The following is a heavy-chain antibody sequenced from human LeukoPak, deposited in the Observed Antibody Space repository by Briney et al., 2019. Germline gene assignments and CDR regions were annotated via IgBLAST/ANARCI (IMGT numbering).Heavy chain of an antibody. D-gene: IGHD3-16*02. CDR3: ARVLQDDYVWGTYRPFDY. Sequence: ASVKVSCKASGYTFTGYYMHWVRQAPGQGLEWMGWINPNSGGINYAQKFQGRVTMTRVTSISTAYMELSSLTSDDTAVYYCARVLQDDYVWGTYRPFDYWGQGTLVTVSS. CDR1: GYTFTGYY. V-gene: IGHV1-2*02. CDR2: INPNSGGI. J-gene: IGHJ4*02.